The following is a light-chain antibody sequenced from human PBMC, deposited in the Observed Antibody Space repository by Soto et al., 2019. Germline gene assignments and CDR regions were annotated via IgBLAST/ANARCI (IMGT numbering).Light chain of an antibody. V-gene: IGLV1-40*01. Sequence: QSVLTQPPSVSGAPGQRVTISCTGSSSNVRAGYDVHWYQQLPGTAPKLLIYGNYNRPSGVPDRFSGSKSGTSASLAITGLQAEDEVDYYCQSYDNSLSNYVFGTGTKLTVL. CDR1: SSNVRAGYD. J-gene: IGLJ1*01. CDR2: GNY. CDR3: QSYDNSLSNYV.